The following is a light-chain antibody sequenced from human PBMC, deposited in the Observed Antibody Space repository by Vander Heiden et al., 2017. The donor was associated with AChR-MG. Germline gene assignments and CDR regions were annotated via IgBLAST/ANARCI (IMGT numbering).Light chain of an antibody. Sequence: DIVMTQSPDSLAVSLGERATINCKSSQSVLYSSNHKNYLTWYQQKPGQPPKLLIYWASTRGSGVPDRFSGSGSGTDFSLTISSLQAEDVAVYYCQQYYGIPYTFGQGTKLEIK. V-gene: IGKV4-1*01. CDR1: QSVLYSSNHKNY. J-gene: IGKJ2*01. CDR3: QQYYGIPYT. CDR2: WAS.